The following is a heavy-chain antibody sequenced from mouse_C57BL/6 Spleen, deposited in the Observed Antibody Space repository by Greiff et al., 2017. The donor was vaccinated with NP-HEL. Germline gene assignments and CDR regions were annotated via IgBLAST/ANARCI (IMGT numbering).Heavy chain of an antibody. D-gene: IGHD2-3*01. V-gene: IGHV2-2*01. CDR3: ARGRMVTTFYFDY. CDR2: IWSGGST. CDR1: GFSLTSYG. J-gene: IGHJ2*01. Sequence: QVQLKESGPGLVQPSQSLSITCTVSGFSLTSYGVHWVRQSPGKGLEWLGVIWSGGSTDYNAAFISRLSISKDNSKSQVFFKMNSLQADDTAIYYCARGRMVTTFYFDYWGQGTTLTVSS.